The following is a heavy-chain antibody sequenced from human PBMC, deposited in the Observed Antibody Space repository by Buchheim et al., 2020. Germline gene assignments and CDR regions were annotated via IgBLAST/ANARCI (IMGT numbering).Heavy chain of an antibody. CDR1: GFTFSSYA. D-gene: IGHD6-19*01. Sequence: EVQLLESGGGLVQPGGSLRLSCAASGFTFSSYAMSWVRQAPGKGLEWVSVIGGSGGTTYYADSVKGRFTISRDNSKNTVYLQMNSVRAEDTAVYYCAKRAVGSSGWSTFDSWGQGTL. J-gene: IGHJ4*02. CDR2: IGGSGGTT. V-gene: IGHV3-23*01. CDR3: AKRAVGSSGWSTFDS.